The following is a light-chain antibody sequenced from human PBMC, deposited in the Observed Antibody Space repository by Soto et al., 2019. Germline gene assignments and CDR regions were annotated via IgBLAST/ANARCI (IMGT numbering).Light chain of an antibody. CDR2: INN. CDR3: QSYDSSLRAVI. Sequence: QSVLTQPPSVSGAPGQKVTISCTGSSSNIGAGYHVHWYLHLPGTAPNVVIYINNNQPSGVPDRLSGSTSGTSASLTITGLQAEDEGDYYCQSYDSSLRAVIFGGGTKLTVL. CDR1: SSNIGAGYH. V-gene: IGLV1-40*01. J-gene: IGLJ2*01.